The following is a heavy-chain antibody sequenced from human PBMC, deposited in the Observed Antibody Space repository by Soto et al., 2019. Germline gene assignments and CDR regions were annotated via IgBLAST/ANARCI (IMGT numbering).Heavy chain of an antibody. CDR2: IYYSGST. D-gene: IGHD5-12*01. CDR1: GGSISSSSYY. V-gene: IGHV4-39*01. Sequence: QLQLQESGPGLVKPSETLSLTCTVSGGSISSSSYYWGWIRQPPGKGLEWIGSIYYSGSTYYNPSLKSRVTISVDTSKNQFSLKLSSVTAADTAVYYCARHPPGWLRHSAFDYWGQGTLVTVSS. CDR3: ARHPPGWLRHSAFDY. J-gene: IGHJ4*02.